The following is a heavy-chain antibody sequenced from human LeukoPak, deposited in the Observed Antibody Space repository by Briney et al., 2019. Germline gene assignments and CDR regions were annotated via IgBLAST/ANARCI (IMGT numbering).Heavy chain of an antibody. J-gene: IGHJ3*02. CDR3: ARETSGYDAFDI. V-gene: IGHV1-2*06. CDR2: INPNSGGT. D-gene: IGHD5-12*01. Sequence: ASVKVSCKASGYTFTGYYMHWVRQAPGQGLEWMGRINPNSGGTNYAQKFQGRVTMTRDTSIGTAYMELSRLRSDDTAVYYCARETSGYDAFDIWGQGTMVTVSS. CDR1: GYTFTGYY.